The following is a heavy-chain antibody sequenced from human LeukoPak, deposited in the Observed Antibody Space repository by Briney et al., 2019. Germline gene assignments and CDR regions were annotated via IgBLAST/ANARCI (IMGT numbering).Heavy chain of an antibody. V-gene: IGHV4-59*06. CDR2: IYYSGST. J-gene: IGHJ5*02. CDR1: GGSISSYY. CDR3: ARDGSWFGELFGNWFDP. Sequence: PSETLSLTCTVSGGSISSYYWSWIRQPAGKGLEWIGYIYYSGSTYYNPSLKSRVTISVDTSKNQFSLKLSSVTAADTAVYYCARDGSWFGELFGNWFDPWGQGALVTVSS. D-gene: IGHD3-10*01.